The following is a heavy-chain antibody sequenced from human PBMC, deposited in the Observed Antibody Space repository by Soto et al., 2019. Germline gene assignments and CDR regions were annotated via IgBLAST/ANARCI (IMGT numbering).Heavy chain of an antibody. D-gene: IGHD4-4*01. CDR1: GFTFSSYA. Sequence: PGGSLRLSCAASGFTFSSYAMSWVRQAPGKGLEWVSAISGSGGSTYYADSVKGRFTISRDNSKNTLYLQMNSLRAEDTAVYYCAKDPYPSKQSGYYFDYWGQGTLVTVSS. CDR2: ISGSGGST. V-gene: IGHV3-23*01. J-gene: IGHJ4*02. CDR3: AKDPYPSKQSGYYFDY.